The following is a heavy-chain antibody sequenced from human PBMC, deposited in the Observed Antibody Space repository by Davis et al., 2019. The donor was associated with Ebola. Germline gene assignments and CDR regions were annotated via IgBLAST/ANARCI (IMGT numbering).Heavy chain of an antibody. D-gene: IGHD3-10*01. CDR2: IIPIFGTA. V-gene: IGHV1-69*13. Sequence: SVKVSCKASGGTFSSYAISWVRQAPGQGLEWMGGIIPIFGTANYAQKFQGRVTITADESTSTAYMELSSLRSEDTAVYYCARSGRYGSGSYYNFGDWGQGTLVTVSS. J-gene: IGHJ4*02. CDR1: GGTFSSYA. CDR3: ARSGRYGSGSYYNFGD.